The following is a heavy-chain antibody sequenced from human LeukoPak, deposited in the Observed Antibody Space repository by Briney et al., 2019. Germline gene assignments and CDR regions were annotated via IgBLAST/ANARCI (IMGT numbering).Heavy chain of an antibody. Sequence: SGGSLRLSCAASGFTFSGYWMNWVRQAPGKGLVWVANINQDGTKRNYLDSVRGRFTISRDNAENSVYLQMNRLRAEDTAVYYCARDGDYDYIWGSYRFEDWGQGILVTVSS. CDR3: ARDGDYDYIWGSYRFED. D-gene: IGHD3-16*02. CDR1: GFTFSGYW. CDR2: INQDGTKR. J-gene: IGHJ4*02. V-gene: IGHV3-7*03.